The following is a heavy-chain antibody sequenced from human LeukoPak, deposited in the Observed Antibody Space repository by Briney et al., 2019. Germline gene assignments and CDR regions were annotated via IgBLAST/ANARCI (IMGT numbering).Heavy chain of an antibody. CDR3: ARDPSSSADLNWFDP. D-gene: IGHD6-6*01. J-gene: IGHJ5*02. CDR2: IYSGGST. CDR1: GFTVSSNY. V-gene: IGHV3-53*01. Sequence: GGSLRLPCAASGFTVSSNYMSWVRQAPGKGLEWVSVIYSGGSTYYADSVKGRFTISRDNSKNTLYLQMNSLRAEDTAVYYCARDPSSSADLNWFDPWGQGTLVTVSS.